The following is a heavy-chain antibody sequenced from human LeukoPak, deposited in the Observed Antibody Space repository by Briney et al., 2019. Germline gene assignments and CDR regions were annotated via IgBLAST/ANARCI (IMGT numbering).Heavy chain of an antibody. D-gene: IGHD2-2*01. Sequence: SETLSLTCAVYGGSFSGYYWSWIRQPPGKGLEWIGEINHSGSTNYNPSLKSRVTTSVDTSKNQFSLKLSSVTAADTAVYYCAMSSTSPNYYYYMDVWGKGTTVTVSS. J-gene: IGHJ6*03. CDR3: AMSSTSPNYYYYMDV. CDR2: INHSGST. CDR1: GGSFSGYY. V-gene: IGHV4-34*01.